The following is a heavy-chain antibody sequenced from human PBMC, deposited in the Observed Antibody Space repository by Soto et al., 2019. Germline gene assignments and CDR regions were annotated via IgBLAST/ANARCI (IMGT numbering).Heavy chain of an antibody. CDR3: ARESYSSGWYYFDY. V-gene: IGHV1-2*02. CDR1: GYTFTGYY. CDR2: INPNSGGT. J-gene: IGHJ4*02. D-gene: IGHD6-19*01. Sequence: GASVKVSCKASGYTFTGYYMHWVGQAPGQGLEWMGWINPNSGGTNYAQKFKGRVTMTRDTSISTAYMELSRLRSDATAVYYCARESYSSGWYYFDYWGQGTLVTVSS.